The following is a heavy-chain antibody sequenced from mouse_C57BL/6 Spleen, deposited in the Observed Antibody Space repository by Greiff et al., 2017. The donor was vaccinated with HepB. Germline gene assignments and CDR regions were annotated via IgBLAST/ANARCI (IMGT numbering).Heavy chain of an antibody. CDR3: ARRDGYYDYAMDY. Sequence: VQLQQPGAELVRPGSSVKLSCKASGYTFTSYWMHWVKKRPIQGLEWIGNIDPSDSETHYNQKFKDKATLTVDKSSSTAYMQLSSLTSEDSAVYYCARRDGYYDYAMDYWGQGTSVTVSS. V-gene: IGHV1-52*01. CDR2: IDPSDSET. CDR1: GYTFTSYW. J-gene: IGHJ4*01. D-gene: IGHD2-3*01.